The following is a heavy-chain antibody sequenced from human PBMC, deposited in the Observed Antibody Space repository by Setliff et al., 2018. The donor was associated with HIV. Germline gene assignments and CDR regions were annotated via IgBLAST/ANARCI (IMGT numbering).Heavy chain of an antibody. CDR1: GYTFTGYY. CDR2: ISPNSGGT. D-gene: IGHD2-2*01. J-gene: IGHJ6*02. Sequence: VKVSCKASGYTFTGYYMHWVRQAPGQGLEWMGWISPNSGGTTYAQKFQGWVTMTRDTSISTAYMEVSRLRSDDTAVYYCARDHCSSSGCYEYSYYGMDAWGQGTTVTVSS. CDR3: ARDHCSSSGCYEYSYYGMDA. V-gene: IGHV1-2*04.